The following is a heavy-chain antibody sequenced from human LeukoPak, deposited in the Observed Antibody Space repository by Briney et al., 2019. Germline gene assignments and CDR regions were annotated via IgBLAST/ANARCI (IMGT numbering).Heavy chain of an antibody. CDR2: INPNSGGT. CDR1: GYTFTGYY. CDR3: ARYDFWSGIFDY. J-gene: IGHJ4*02. V-gene: IGHV1-2*02. Sequence: ASVKVSCKSSGYTFTGYYMHWVRQAPGQGLEWMGWINPNSGGTNYAQKFQGRVTMTRDTSISTAYMELSRLRSDDTAVYYCARYDFWSGIFDYWGQGTLVTVSS. D-gene: IGHD3-3*01.